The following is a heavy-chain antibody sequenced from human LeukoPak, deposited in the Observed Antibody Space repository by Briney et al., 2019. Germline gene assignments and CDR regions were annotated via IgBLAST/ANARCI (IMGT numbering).Heavy chain of an antibody. CDR2: INSDGSST. CDR1: GFTFSSYW. Sequence: PGGSLRLSCAASGFTFSSYWMHWVRQAPGKGLVWVSRINSDGSSTSYADSVKGRFTISRDNAKNTLCLQMNSLRAEDTAVYYCARVHTATRGFDYWGQGTLVTVSS. J-gene: IGHJ4*02. D-gene: IGHD5-18*01. CDR3: ARVHTATRGFDY. V-gene: IGHV3-74*01.